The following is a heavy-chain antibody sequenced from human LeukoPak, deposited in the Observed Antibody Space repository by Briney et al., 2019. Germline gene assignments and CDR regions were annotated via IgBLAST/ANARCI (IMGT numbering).Heavy chain of an antibody. Sequence: RGSLRLSCAASGFTFSSYEMNWVRQAPGKGLEWVSYISSSGSTIYCADSVKGRFTISRDNAKNSLYLQMNSLRAEDTAVYYCATCGNCVGYYFDYWGQGTLVTVSS. J-gene: IGHJ4*02. CDR1: GFTFSSYE. V-gene: IGHV3-48*03. CDR3: ATCGNCVGYYFDY. CDR2: ISSSGSTI. D-gene: IGHD4-23*01.